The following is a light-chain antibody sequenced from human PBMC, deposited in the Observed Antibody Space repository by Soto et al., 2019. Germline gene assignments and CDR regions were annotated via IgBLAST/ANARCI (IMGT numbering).Light chain of an antibody. CDR1: QIVRSSY. CDR2: GAS. CDR3: KFYGSSTLVI. V-gene: IGKV3-20*01. Sequence: IVLTQSPGTLSLSPGERATLSCRASQIVRSSYLAWYKQKPGQAPSLLIYGASIRATGIPDRFSGSVYGIEFTITISRLETEDSAVYYCKFYGSSTLVIFGQGTRLKIK. J-gene: IGKJ5*01.